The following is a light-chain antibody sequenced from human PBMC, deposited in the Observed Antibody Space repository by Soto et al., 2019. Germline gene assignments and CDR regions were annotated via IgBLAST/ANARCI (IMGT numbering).Light chain of an antibody. Sequence: EIVLTQSPATLSLSPGERATLSCRASQSVSSYLAWYQQKPGQAPSFLISDASNRATVIPARFSGSGSGTNFTLTISSLEPEDCAGYYCHHRSNWPTTFGPGTKVDIK. CDR3: HHRSNWPTT. CDR2: DAS. V-gene: IGKV3-11*01. CDR1: QSVSSY. J-gene: IGKJ3*01.